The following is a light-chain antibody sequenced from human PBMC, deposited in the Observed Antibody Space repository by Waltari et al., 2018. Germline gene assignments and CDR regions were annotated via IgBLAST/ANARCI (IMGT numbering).Light chain of an antibody. CDR2: DVS. J-gene: IGLJ3*02. Sequence: QSALTHLASVSGSPGQSITMSCTGTSSDVGGFHYFSWYQQYPGKAPKLMIYDVSQRPSGVSNRFSGSKSGNTASLTISGLQAEDEADYYCSSYTSSNTLVFGVGTKLTVL. V-gene: IGLV2-14*01. CDR3: SSYTSSNTLV. CDR1: SSDVGGFHY.